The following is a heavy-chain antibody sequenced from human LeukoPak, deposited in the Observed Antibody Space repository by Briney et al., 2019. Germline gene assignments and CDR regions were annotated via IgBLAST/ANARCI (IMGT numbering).Heavy chain of an antibody. CDR3: ARDRIYEWELLRSRYYYYGMDV. D-gene: IGHD1-26*01. CDR2: ISAYNGNT. V-gene: IGHV1-18*01. CDR1: GGTFSSYG. J-gene: IGHJ6*02. Sequence: ASVKVSCKASGGTFSSYGISWVRQAPGQGLEWMGWISAYNGNTNYAQKLQGRVTMTTDTSTSTAYMELRSLRSDDTAVYYCARDRIYEWELLRSRYYYYGMDVWGQGTTVTVSS.